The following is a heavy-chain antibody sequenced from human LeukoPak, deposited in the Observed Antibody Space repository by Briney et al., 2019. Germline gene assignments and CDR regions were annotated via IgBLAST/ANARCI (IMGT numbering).Heavy chain of an antibody. CDR1: EFTFSSYS. V-gene: IGHV3-33*08. Sequence: GGSLRLSCAASEFTFSSYSMNWVRQAPGKGLEWVAVIWYDGSKEYYADSVKGRLTISRDIPKNTLYLEMSSLRAEDTAVYYCAREGGRGLDYWGQGPLVTVSS. CDR3: AREGGRGLDY. D-gene: IGHD1-26*01. J-gene: IGHJ4*02. CDR2: IWYDGSKE.